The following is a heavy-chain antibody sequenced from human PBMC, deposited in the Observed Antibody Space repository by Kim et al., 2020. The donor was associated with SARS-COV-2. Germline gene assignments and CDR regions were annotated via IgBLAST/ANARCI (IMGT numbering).Heavy chain of an antibody. J-gene: IGHJ1*01. CDR1: GFTFSSYG. V-gene: IGHV3-30*18. CDR2: ISYDGSNK. D-gene: IGHD3-22*01. Sequence: GGSLRLSCAASGFTFSSYGMHWVRQAPGKGLEWVAVISYDGSNKYYADSVKGRFTISRDNSKNTLYLQMNSLRAEDTAVYYCAKGNYYDSSEGEYFQHWGQGTLVTVSS. CDR3: AKGNYYDSSEGEYFQH.